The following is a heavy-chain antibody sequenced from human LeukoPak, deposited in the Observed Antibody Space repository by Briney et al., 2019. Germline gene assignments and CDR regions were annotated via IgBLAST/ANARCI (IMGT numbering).Heavy chain of an antibody. CDR2: ISSSGSGTYI. CDR3: ARDPGRSGGSCYSDY. Sequence: GGSLRLSCAASGFTFGSFSMTWVRQAPGKGLEWVSTISSSGSGTYIYYADSVKGRFAISRDNAKNSLYLQMDSLRAEDTAVYYCARDPGRSGGSCYSDYWGQGTLVTVSS. J-gene: IGHJ4*02. V-gene: IGHV3-21*01. D-gene: IGHD2-15*01. CDR1: GFTFGSFS.